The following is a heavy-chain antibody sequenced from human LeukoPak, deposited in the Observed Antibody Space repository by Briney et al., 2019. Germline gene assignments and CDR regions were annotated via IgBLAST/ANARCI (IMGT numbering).Heavy chain of an antibody. Sequence: SVKVSCKASGGTFSSYAISWVRQAPGQGLEWMGRIIPIFGIANYAQKFQGRVTITADKSTSTAYMELSTLRSEDTAVYYCARGKSRDGYNSRYYYGMDVWGQGTTVTVSS. CDR2: IIPIFGIA. D-gene: IGHD5-24*01. J-gene: IGHJ6*02. CDR1: GGTFSSYA. CDR3: ARGKSRDGYNSRYYYGMDV. V-gene: IGHV1-69*04.